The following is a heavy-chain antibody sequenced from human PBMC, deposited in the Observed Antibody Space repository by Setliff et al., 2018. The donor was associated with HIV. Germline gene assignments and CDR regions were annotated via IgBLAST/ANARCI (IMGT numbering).Heavy chain of an antibody. CDR1: GFTFSSYW. CDR3: ARDDSNGNTDAFDI. D-gene: IGHD5-18*01. V-gene: IGHV3-7*03. CDR2: IKQDGSKA. J-gene: IGHJ3*02. Sequence: GGSLRLSCAASGFTFSSYWMSWVRQAPGNGLEWVADIKQDGSKAYYMDSVKCRFTISRDNPKNSLYLQMTSLRAEDTAVYYCARDDSNGNTDAFDIWGQGTTVTVSS.